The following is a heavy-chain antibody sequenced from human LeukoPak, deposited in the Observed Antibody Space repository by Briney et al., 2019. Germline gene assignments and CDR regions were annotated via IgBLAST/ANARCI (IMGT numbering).Heavy chain of an antibody. V-gene: IGHV3-33*01. CDR3: ARKVQQWLGADY. CDR1: GFTFSSYG. D-gene: IGHD6-19*01. Sequence: GRSLRLSCAASGFTFSSYGMHWVRQAPGKGLEWVAVIWYDGSNKYYTDSVKGRFTISRDNSKNTLYLQMNSLRAEDTAVYYCARKVQQWLGADYWGQGTLVTVSS. J-gene: IGHJ4*02. CDR2: IWYDGSNK.